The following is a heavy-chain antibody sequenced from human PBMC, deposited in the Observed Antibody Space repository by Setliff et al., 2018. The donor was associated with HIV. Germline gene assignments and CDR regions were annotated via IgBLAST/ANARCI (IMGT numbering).Heavy chain of an antibody. CDR3: ASPMFYDGKVV. D-gene: IGHD3-22*01. Sequence: ASVKVSCKASGYTFHYYDIHWVRQAPGQGLEWMGRITAGNGDTKYSQKFQDRVTLTSDMSANTVYMDLTTLRSEDTAVYYCASPMFYDGKVVWGQGTLVTVSS. CDR2: ITAGNGDT. CDR1: GYTFHYYD. J-gene: IGHJ4*02. V-gene: IGHV1-3*01.